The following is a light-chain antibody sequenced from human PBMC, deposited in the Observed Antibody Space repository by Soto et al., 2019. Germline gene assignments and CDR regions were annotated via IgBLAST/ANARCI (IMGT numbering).Light chain of an antibody. Sequence: QSVLTQPASVSGSPGQSITISCTGTSSDVGGYNYVSWYQQHPGKAPKLMIHEVSNRPSGVSNRFSGSKPGNTASLTISGLQAEDEADYYCSSYTSSSTLVFGTGTKVTVL. CDR3: SSYTSSSTLV. CDR1: SSDVGGYNY. V-gene: IGLV2-14*01. CDR2: EVS. J-gene: IGLJ1*01.